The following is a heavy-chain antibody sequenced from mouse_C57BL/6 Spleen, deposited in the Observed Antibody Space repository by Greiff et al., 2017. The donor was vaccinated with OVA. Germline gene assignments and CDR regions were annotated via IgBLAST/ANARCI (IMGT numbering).Heavy chain of an antibody. CDR1: GYSFTDYN. Sequence: EVQLVESGPELVKPGASVKISCKASGYSFTDYNMNWVKQSNGKSLEWIGVINPNYGTTSYNQKFKGKATLTVDQSSSTAYIQLNSLTSEDSAVYYCARGTIYYGNYDYAMDYWGQGTSVTVSS. CDR3: ARGTIYYGNYDYAMDY. J-gene: IGHJ4*01. D-gene: IGHD2-1*01. V-gene: IGHV1-39*01. CDR2: INPNYGTT.